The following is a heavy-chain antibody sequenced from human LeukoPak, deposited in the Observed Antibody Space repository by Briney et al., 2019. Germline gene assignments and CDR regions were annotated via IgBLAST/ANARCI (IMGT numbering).Heavy chain of an antibody. V-gene: IGHV3-21*04. J-gene: IGHJ4*02. CDR3: ARAYSSSCLDY. Sequence: GGSLRLSCAASGFTFSSYSMHWVRQAPWKGLEWVSSISSSGTYIYYADSVKGRFTISRDNAKNSLYLQMNSLRAVDTAVYYCARAYSSSCLDYWGQGTLVTVSS. CDR2: ISSSGTYI. CDR1: GFTFSSYS. D-gene: IGHD6-13*01.